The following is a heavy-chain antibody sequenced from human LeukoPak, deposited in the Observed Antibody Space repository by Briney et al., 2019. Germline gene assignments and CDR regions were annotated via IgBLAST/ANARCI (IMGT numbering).Heavy chain of an antibody. CDR3: ARGYNWNYVNWFDP. CDR1: GDSISSGDYY. CDR2: ISSSGST. Sequence: SETLSLTCTVSGDSISSGDYYWSWIRQPAGTGLEWIGRISSSGSTNYNPSLKSRVTISVDKSKNQFSLKLSSVTAADTAVYYCARGYNWNYVNWFDPWGQGTLVTVSS. J-gene: IGHJ5*02. V-gene: IGHV4-61*02. D-gene: IGHD1-7*01.